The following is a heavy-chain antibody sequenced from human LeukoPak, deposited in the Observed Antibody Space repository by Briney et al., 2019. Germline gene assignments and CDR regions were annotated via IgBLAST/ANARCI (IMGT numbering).Heavy chain of an antibody. CDR2: INPNSGGT. Sequence: ASVKVSSKPSGYTFTLYYMHWVRRAPGQGLEWMGWINPNSGGTNYAQKFQGRVTMTRDTSISTAYMELSRLRSDDTAVYYCARGVAGMGPGYWGQGTLVTVSS. V-gene: IGHV1-2*02. CDR3: ARGVAGMGPGY. J-gene: IGHJ4*02. D-gene: IGHD6-19*01. CDR1: GYTFTLYY.